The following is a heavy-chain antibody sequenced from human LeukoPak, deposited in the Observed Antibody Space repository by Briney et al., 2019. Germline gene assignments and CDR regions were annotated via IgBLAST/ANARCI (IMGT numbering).Heavy chain of an antibody. V-gene: IGHV4-61*02. J-gene: IGHJ4*02. CDR2: ISSTGST. CDR1: GGSISSGGHY. Sequence: SETLSLTCTVSGGSISSGGHYWSWIRQPAGKGPEYLGRISSTGSTNCNPSLRSRVTISADTSKNHFSLKLTSVTAADTAVYYCARDQTYSGAGIYTYFDYWGQGILVTVSS. CDR3: ARDQTYSGAGIYTYFDY. D-gene: IGHD4/OR15-4a*01.